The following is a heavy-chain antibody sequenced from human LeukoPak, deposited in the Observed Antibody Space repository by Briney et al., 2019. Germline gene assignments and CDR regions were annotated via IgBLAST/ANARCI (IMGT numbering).Heavy chain of an antibody. Sequence: PSETLSLTCTVSGGSISSYYWSWIRQPPGRGLEWIGYIYSSGTTNYNPSLKGRVTISVDTSKSQFSLKLSSVTAADTAVYYCARGPTKNYFDSWGQGTVVTVSS. CDR1: GGSISSYY. CDR2: IYSSGTT. CDR3: ARGPTKNYFDS. V-gene: IGHV4-59*01. J-gene: IGHJ4*02.